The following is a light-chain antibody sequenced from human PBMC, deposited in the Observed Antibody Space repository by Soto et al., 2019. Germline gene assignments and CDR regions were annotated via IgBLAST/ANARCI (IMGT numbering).Light chain of an antibody. Sequence: DFQMTPSPFTLSASVVDRVTITCRASQSISYYLAWYQKKPGKAPKVLIWNASSLQRGVPSRFSGSGSGTEFTLTISSLQPDDFATYYCQQYNSYWTFGQGTKVDIK. J-gene: IGKJ1*01. CDR3: QQYNSYWT. V-gene: IGKV1-5*01. CDR2: NAS. CDR1: QSISYY.